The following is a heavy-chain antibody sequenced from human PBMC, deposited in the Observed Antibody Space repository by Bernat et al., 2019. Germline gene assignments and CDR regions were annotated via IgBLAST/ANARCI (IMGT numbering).Heavy chain of an antibody. CDR3: ASWGYSSGWYFDY. D-gene: IGHD6-19*01. J-gene: IGHJ4*02. CDR1: GFTVSDNY. Sequence: EVQLVESGGGFVQPGGSLRLSCAASGFTVSDNYMSWVRQAPGKGLEWVSVIYSGGSTYYADSVKGRFTISRDNAKNTLYLQMNSLRAEDTAVYYCASWGYSSGWYFDYWGQGTLVTVSS. CDR2: IYSGGST. V-gene: IGHV3-66*01.